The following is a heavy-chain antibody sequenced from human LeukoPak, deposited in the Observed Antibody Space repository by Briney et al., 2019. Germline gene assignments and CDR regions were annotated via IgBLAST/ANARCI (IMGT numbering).Heavy chain of an antibody. CDR1: GFTFSSYW. CDR3: TRDPHALDY. CDR2: ITSSSTTI. Sequence: PGGSLRLSCAASGFTFSSYWMSWVRQAPGKGLEWVSYITSSSTTIYYVDSVKGRFTTSRDNVKNSLHLQMNSLRVEDTAVYYCTRDPHALDYWGQGTLVTVSS. J-gene: IGHJ4*02. V-gene: IGHV3-48*01.